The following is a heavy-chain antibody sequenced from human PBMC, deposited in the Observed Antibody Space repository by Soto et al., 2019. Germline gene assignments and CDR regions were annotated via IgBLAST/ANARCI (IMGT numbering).Heavy chain of an antibody. CDR3: AKDLHWYGMDV. J-gene: IGHJ6*02. V-gene: IGHV3-23*01. CDR2: ISSNGGRT. CDR1: GFTFGNYF. D-gene: IGHD1-1*01. Sequence: EVQLLESGGVLVQPGESLRLSCAASGFTFGNYFMNWVRQAPGKGLEWVSDISSNGGRTHYADSVRGRFTISRDNSRNTLYLQMSSLRAEDTALYYCAKDLHWYGMDVWGQGTTVNVSS.